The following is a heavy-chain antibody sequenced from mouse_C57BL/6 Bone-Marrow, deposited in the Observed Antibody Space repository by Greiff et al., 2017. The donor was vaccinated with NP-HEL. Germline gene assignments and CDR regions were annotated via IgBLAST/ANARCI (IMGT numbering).Heavy chain of an antibody. CDR2: IDPSDSYT. Sequence: QVQLQQPGAELVRPGTSVKLSCKASGYTFTSYWMHWVKQRPGQGLEWIGVIDPSDSYTNYNQKFKGKATLTVDTSSSNAYMQLRSLTSEDSAVYYCAMGGSLITTVVAYYAIDYWGQRTSLRVPS. D-gene: IGHD1-1*01. CDR3: AMGGSLITTVVAYYAIDY. CDR1: GYTFTSYW. V-gene: IGHV1-59*01. J-gene: IGHJ4*01.